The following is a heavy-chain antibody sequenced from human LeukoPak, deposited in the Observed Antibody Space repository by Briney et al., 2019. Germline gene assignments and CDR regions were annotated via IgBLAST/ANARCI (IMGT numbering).Heavy chain of an antibody. Sequence: PGGSLRLSCAASGFTFSSYSMNWVRQAPGKGLEWVSYISSSSSTIYYADSVKGRFTISRDNAKNTLYLQMNSLRAEGTAVYYCARVAYYYDSSGYFPYWGQGTLVTVSS. CDR2: ISSSSSTI. CDR3: ARVAYYYDSSGYFPY. V-gene: IGHV3-48*04. CDR1: GFTFSSYS. D-gene: IGHD3-22*01. J-gene: IGHJ4*02.